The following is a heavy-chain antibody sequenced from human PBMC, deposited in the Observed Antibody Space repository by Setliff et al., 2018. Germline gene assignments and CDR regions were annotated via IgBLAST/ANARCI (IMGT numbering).Heavy chain of an antibody. D-gene: IGHD2-21*02. Sequence: GGSLRLSCTASGFTFSNCWVSWVRQAPGKGLEWLASINPDGSEKYYVDSVKGRFTISRDNAQNSLYLQINSLRADDTAVYYCARDLNVDDCGGDCHLPFYYYYLDVWGKGTTVTVSS. CDR1: GFTFSNCW. CDR2: INPDGSEK. V-gene: IGHV3-7*01. CDR3: ARDLNVDDCGGDCHLPFYYYYLDV. J-gene: IGHJ6*03.